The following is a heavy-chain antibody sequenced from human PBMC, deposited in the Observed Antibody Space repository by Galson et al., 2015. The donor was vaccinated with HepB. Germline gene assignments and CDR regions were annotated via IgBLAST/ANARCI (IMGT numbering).Heavy chain of an antibody. D-gene: IGHD1-26*01. V-gene: IGHV2-5*02. CDR1: GFSLTTIGVG. CDR2: IYWDDDK. J-gene: IGHJ6*02. Sequence: PALVKPTQTLTLTCTFSGFSLTTIGVGVGWIRQPPGKALQWLALIYWDDDKRYSPSLKSRLTITKDPSKNQVVLTMTNMDPVDTATYYCARSRNEILDTFATDVWGQGTSIIVSS. CDR3: ARSRNEILDTFATDV.